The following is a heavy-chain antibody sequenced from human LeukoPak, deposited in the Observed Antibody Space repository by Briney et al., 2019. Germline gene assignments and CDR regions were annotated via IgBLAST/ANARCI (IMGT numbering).Heavy chain of an antibody. CDR2: ISYDGSNK. Sequence: PGGSLRLSCAASGFTFSSYGMHWVRQAPGKGLEWVAVISYDGSNKYYADSVKGRFTISRDNAKNSLYLQMNSLRAEDTAVYYCARDLAYCGGDCYLQLFDYWGQGTLVTVSS. D-gene: IGHD2-21*02. CDR1: GFTFSSYG. V-gene: IGHV3-30*03. J-gene: IGHJ4*02. CDR3: ARDLAYCGGDCYLQLFDY.